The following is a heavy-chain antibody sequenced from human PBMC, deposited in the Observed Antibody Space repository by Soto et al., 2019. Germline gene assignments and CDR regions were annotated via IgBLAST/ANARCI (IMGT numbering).Heavy chain of an antibody. CDR2: ISSSSSTI. CDR3: ARGDGIAAAGTDPSFDY. Sequence: EVQLVESGGGLVQPGRSLRLSCAASGFTFSSYSMNWVRQAPGKGLEWVSYISSSSSTIYYADSVKGRFTISRDNAKNSLYLQMNSLRDEDTAVYYCARGDGIAAAGTDPSFDYWGQGTLVTVSS. J-gene: IGHJ4*02. D-gene: IGHD6-13*01. CDR1: GFTFSSYS. V-gene: IGHV3-48*02.